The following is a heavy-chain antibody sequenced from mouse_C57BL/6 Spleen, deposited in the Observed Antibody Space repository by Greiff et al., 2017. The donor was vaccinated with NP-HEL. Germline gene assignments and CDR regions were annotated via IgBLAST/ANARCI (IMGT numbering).Heavy chain of an antibody. J-gene: IGHJ1*03. CDR1: GYTFTSYW. D-gene: IGHD1-1*01. CDR2: IDPSDSET. CDR3: ARFITTVVDWYFDV. V-gene: IGHV1-52*01. Sequence: QVQLQQPGAELVRPGSSVKLSCKASGYTFTSYWMHWVKQRPIQGLEWIGNIDPSDSETHYNQKFKDKATLTVDKSSSTAYMQLSSLTSEDSAVYYCARFITTVVDWYFDVWGTGTTVTVSS.